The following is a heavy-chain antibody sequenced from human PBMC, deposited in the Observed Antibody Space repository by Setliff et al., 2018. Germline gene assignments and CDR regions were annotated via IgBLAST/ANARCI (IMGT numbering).Heavy chain of an antibody. J-gene: IGHJ4*02. CDR1: GGSISSSSYY. CDR2: IYYRGST. V-gene: IGHV4-39*07. Sequence: SETLSLTCTVSGGSISSSSYYWGWIRQPPGKGLEWIGSIYYRGSTYYNPSLKSRVTISVDTSKNQFSLKLSSVTAADTAVYYCARGRIQLWKYYFDYWGQGTLVTVPS. D-gene: IGHD5-18*01. CDR3: ARGRIQLWKYYFDY.